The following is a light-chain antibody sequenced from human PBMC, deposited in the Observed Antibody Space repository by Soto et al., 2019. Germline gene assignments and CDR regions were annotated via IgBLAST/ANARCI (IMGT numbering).Light chain of an antibody. CDR3: QQSMSWM. CDR2: AAS. Sequence: DIQMPQSPSSLSASVGDRVTITCRASQNINNYLNWYQQKPGKAPKILIYAASSLQSGVPSRLSGSGSGTEFTLTISSLQPEDFATYYCQQSMSWMFGQGTKVEIK. J-gene: IGKJ1*01. CDR1: QNINNY. V-gene: IGKV1-39*01.